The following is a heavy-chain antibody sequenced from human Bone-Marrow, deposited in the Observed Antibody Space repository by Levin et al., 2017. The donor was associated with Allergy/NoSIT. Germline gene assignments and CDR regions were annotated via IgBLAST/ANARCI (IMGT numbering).Heavy chain of an antibody. CDR1: GGTFSSYA. D-gene: IGHD6-19*01. J-gene: IGHJ4*02. Sequence: SVKVSCKASGGTFSSYAISWVRQAPGQGLEWMGRIIPILGIANYAQKFQGRVTITADKSTSTAYMELSSLRSEDTAVYYCARDEKQWLVHHYWGQGTLVTVSS. V-gene: IGHV1-69*04. CDR2: IIPILGIA. CDR3: ARDEKQWLVHHY.